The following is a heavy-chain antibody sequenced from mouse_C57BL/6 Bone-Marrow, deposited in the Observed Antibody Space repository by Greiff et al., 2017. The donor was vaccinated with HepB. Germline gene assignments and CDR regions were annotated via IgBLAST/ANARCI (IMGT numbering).Heavy chain of an antibody. D-gene: IGHD1-1*01. CDR2: IYPGSGST. CDR1: GYTFTSYW. CDR3: AESTVVSDY. V-gene: IGHV1-55*01. Sequence: QVHVKQPGAELVKPGASVKMSCKASGYTFTSYWITWVKQRPGQGLEWIGDIYPGSGSTNYNEKFKSKATLTVDTSSSTAYMQLSSLTSEDSAVYYCAESTVVSDYWGQGTTLTVSS. J-gene: IGHJ2*01.